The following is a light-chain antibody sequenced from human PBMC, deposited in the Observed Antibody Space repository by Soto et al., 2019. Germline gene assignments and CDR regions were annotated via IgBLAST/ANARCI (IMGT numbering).Light chain of an antibody. CDR3: QQYSNWPPIT. CDR1: HTISSSY. CDR2: DTS. J-gene: IGKJ5*01. Sequence: EIVLTQSPGTLSLSPGERATLSCRASHTISSSYLAWCQQKPGQAPRLLIYDTSTRATGIPARFSGSGSGTEFTLTISSLQSEDFAVYYCQQYSNWPPITFGQGTRLEIK. V-gene: IGKV3-15*01.